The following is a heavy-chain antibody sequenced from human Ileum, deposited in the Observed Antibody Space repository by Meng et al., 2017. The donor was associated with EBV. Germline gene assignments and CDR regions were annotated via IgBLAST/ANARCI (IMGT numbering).Heavy chain of an antibody. CDR2: VHYTGST. Sequence: LRRRAACTGQEKPPEPLALSGTLSGDSIGSFCYRGCIRQPPGRGLAWIGSVHYTGSTHYRPSLKSRVTVSVDTTKIQFSLRLTSVTAADMAVYYCARPFPAWQSPRLDPFGAWGQGTLVTVSS. J-gene: IGHJ5*02. CDR3: ARPFPAWQSPRLDPFGA. V-gene: IGHV4-39*01. D-gene: IGHD6-19*01. CDR1: GDSIGSFCY.